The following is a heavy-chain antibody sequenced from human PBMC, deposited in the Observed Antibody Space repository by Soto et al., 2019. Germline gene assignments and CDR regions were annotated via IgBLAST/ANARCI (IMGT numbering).Heavy chain of an antibody. J-gene: IGHJ6*02. Sequence: QVQLVQSGAEVKKPGASVKVSCKASGYTFTSYGISWVRQAPGQGLEWMGWISAYNGNTNYAQKLQGRVTMTTDTSTSTAYMELRSLRSDDTAVYYCARDINGYSSSWYSYYGMDVWGQGTTVTVSS. CDR2: ISAYNGNT. CDR3: ARDINGYSSSWYSYYGMDV. V-gene: IGHV1-18*01. D-gene: IGHD6-13*01. CDR1: GYTFTSYG.